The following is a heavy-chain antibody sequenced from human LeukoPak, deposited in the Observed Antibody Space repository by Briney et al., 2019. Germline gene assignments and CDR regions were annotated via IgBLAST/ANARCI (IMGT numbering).Heavy chain of an antibody. V-gene: IGHV1-3*01. CDR3: ARDPVGSRWPYYFDY. CDR2: INAGNGNT. J-gene: IGHJ4*02. Sequence: ASVKVSCKASGYTFTTYALHWVRQAPGQRLEWMGWINAGNGNTKYSQKFQARVTVTRDTSASTAYMELSSLRSEDTAVYYCARDPVGSRWPYYFDYWGQGTLVTVSS. CDR1: GYTFTTYA. D-gene: IGHD6-13*01.